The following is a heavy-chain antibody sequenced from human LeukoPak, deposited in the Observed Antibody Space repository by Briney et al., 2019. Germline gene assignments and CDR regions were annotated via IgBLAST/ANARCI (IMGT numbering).Heavy chain of an antibody. D-gene: IGHD3-9*01. CDR3: ARDLLRYFDWAPGERDY. J-gene: IGHJ4*02. CDR1: GGSFSGYY. CDR2: INHSGST. Sequence: SETLSLTCAVYGGSFSGYYWSWIRQPPGKGLEWIGEINHSGSTNYNPSLKSRVTISVDTSKNQFSLKLSSVTAADTAVYYCARDLLRYFDWAPGERDYWGQGTLVTVSS. V-gene: IGHV4-34*01.